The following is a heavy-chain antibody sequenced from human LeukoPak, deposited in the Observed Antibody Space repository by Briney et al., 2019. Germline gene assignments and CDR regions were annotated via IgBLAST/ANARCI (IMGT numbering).Heavy chain of an antibody. CDR3: ARGTYSSSVDY. CDR2: IYYSGST. J-gene: IGHJ4*02. V-gene: IGHV4-59*01. D-gene: IGHD6-13*01. CDR1: GGSISSYY. Sequence: SEILSLTCTVSGGSISSYYWSWIRQPPGKGLEWIGYIYYSGSTNYNPSLKSRVTISVDTSKNQFSLKLSSVTAADTAVYYCARGTYSSSVDYWGQGTLVTVSS.